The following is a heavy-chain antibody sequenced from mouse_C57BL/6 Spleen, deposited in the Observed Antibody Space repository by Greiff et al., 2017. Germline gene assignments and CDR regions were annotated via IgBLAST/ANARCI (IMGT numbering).Heavy chain of an antibody. J-gene: IGHJ4*01. Sequence: QVQLQQSGPELVKPGASVKISCKASGYAFSSSWMNWVKQRPGKGLEWIGRIYPGDGDTNYNGKFKGKATLTADKSSSTAYMQLSSLTSEDSAVYFCGRRVTTVVRYAMDYWGQGTSVTVSS. CDR3: GRRVTTVVRYAMDY. D-gene: IGHD1-1*01. V-gene: IGHV1-82*01. CDR1: GYAFSSSW. CDR2: IYPGDGDT.